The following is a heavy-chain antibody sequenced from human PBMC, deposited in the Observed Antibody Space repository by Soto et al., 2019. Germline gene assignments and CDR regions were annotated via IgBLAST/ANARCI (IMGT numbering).Heavy chain of an antibody. D-gene: IGHD2-2*01. V-gene: IGHV4-39*02. J-gene: IGHJ4*02. CDR1: GGSINYNSYH. CDR2: IFYTGTN. Sequence: QLQLQESGPGLVKPSETLSLTCSVSGGSINYNSYHWGWLRQPPGQGLERMGSIFYTGTNFYNPSPESRGTMSVDTSKNSFSLHLTSVTAADTALYFCARLVVVAPVASVWGQGTLLTVAS. CDR3: ARLVVVAPVASV.